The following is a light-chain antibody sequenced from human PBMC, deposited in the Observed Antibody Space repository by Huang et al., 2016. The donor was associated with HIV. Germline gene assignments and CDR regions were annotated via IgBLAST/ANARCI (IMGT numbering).Light chain of an antibody. Sequence: QMTQSPSSLSASVGARVTITCRASQDINNHLAWYQQKPGKAPKSLIYAASSLRSGVTSRFSGSGSGTFFTLSITSLQPEDFAIYYCQQYATFPYTFGQGTKLEI. J-gene: IGKJ2*01. CDR2: AAS. CDR3: QQYATFPYT. V-gene: IGKV1-16*01. CDR1: QDINNH.